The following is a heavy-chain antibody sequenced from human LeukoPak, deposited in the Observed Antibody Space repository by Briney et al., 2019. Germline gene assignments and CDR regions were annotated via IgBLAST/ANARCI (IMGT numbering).Heavy chain of an antibody. D-gene: IGHD3-3*01. J-gene: IGHJ3*02. CDR2: IIPIFGTA. Sequence: SVKVSCKASGGTFSSYAISWVRQAPGQGLEWMGGIIPIFGTANYAQKFQGRVTITTDESTSTAYMELSSLRSEDTAVYYCARDLRNHDFSDDAFDIWGQGTMVTASS. CDR3: ARDLRNHDFSDDAFDI. CDR1: GGTFSSYA. V-gene: IGHV1-69*05.